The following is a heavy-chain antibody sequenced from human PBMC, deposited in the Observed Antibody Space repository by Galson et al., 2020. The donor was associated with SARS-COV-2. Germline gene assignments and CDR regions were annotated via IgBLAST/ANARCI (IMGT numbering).Heavy chain of an antibody. CDR2: IDWDDDK. Sequence: SGPTLVKPTQTLTLTCTFSGLSLSTSGMCVSWIRQPRGKALEWLARIDWDDDKYYSTSLKTRLTISKDTSKNQVVLTMTNMDPVDTATYYCARTGIAAAGHYFDYWGQGTLVTVSS. D-gene: IGHD6-13*01. V-gene: IGHV2-70*11. CDR3: ARTGIAAAGHYFDY. CDR1: GLSLSTSGMC. J-gene: IGHJ4*02.